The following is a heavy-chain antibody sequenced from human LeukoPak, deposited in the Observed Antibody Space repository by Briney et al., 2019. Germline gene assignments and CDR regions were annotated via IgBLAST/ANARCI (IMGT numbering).Heavy chain of an antibody. CDR1: GSSISGYY. D-gene: IGHD6-13*01. CDR3: ARDRPPYSSSWYESGDAFDI. J-gene: IGHJ3*02. CDR2: IYYSGST. Sequence: NPSETLSLTCTVSGSSISGYYWNWIRQHPGKGLEWIGYIYYSGSTYYNPSLKSRVTISVDTSKNQFSLKLSSVTAADTAVYYCARDRPPYSSSWYESGDAFDIWGQGTMVTVSS. V-gene: IGHV4-31*03.